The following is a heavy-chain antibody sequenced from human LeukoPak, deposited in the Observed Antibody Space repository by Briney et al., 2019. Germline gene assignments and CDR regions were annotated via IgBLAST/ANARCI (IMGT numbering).Heavy chain of an antibody. CDR1: GFTFDDYA. Sequence: GGSLRLSCAASGFTFDDYAMSWVRQTPGKGLEWVSGTNWDGGRTGYADSVKGRFTISRDNSKNTLYLQMNSLRAEDTAVYYCAREGGSYSYYFDYWGQGTLVTVSS. CDR3: AREGGSYSYYFDY. V-gene: IGHV3-20*04. J-gene: IGHJ4*02. D-gene: IGHD1-26*01. CDR2: TNWDGGRT.